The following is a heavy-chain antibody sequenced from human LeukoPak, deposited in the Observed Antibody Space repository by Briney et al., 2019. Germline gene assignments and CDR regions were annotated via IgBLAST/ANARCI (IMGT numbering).Heavy chain of an antibody. CDR3: AKVYSPTYYYYYYMDV. CDR2: ISGSGGST. Sequence: GGSLRLSCAASGFTFSNYGMNWVRQAPGKVLEWVSAISGSGGSTYYADSVKGRFTISRDNSKNTLYLQMNSLRAEDTAVYYCAKVYSPTYYYYYYMDVWGKGTTVTVSS. CDR1: GFTFSNYG. J-gene: IGHJ6*03. D-gene: IGHD6-13*01. V-gene: IGHV3-23*01.